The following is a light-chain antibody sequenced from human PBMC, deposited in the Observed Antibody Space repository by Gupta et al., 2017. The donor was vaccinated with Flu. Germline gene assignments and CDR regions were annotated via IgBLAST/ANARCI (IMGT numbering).Light chain of an antibody. J-gene: IGKJ1*01. Sequence: EIVLTQSPGTLSLSPGERATLSCRASQSVGSNFLAWYQQKPGQAPRLLVYGASRRATGIPDRFSGSGSGTDFTLTISRLEPEDFAVYYCQQSGNSLWTFGQGTKVEIK. CDR1: QSVGSNF. V-gene: IGKV3-20*01. CDR2: GAS. CDR3: QQSGNSLWT.